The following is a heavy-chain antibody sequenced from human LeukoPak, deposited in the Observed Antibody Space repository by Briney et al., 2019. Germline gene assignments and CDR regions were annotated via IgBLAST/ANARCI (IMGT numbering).Heavy chain of an antibody. Sequence: ASVKVSCKASGGTFSSYAISWVRQAPGQGLEWMGWISAYNGNTNYAQKLQGRVTMTTDTSTSTAYMELRSLRSDDTAVYYCARDRPDYYDSSGYWGQGTLVTVSS. V-gene: IGHV1-18*01. CDR1: GGTFSSYA. D-gene: IGHD3-22*01. CDR3: ARDRPDYYDSSGY. J-gene: IGHJ4*02. CDR2: ISAYNGNT.